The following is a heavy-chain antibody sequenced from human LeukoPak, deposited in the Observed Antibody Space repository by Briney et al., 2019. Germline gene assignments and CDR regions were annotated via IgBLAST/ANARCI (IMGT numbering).Heavy chain of an antibody. D-gene: IGHD5-12*01. CDR2: ISYDGSNK. CDR1: GFTFSSYA. V-gene: IGHV3-30-3*01. J-gene: IGHJ4*02. Sequence: GGSLRLSCAASGFTFSSYAMHWVRQAPGKGLEGVAVISYDGSNKYYADSVKGRFTISRDNSKNTLYLQMNSLRAEDTAVYYCARVDSGYDFFSYWGQGALVTVSS. CDR3: ARVDSGYDFFSY.